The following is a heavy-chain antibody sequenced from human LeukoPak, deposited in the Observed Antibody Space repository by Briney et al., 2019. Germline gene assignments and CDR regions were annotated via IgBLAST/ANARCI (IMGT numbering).Heavy chain of an antibody. CDR1: GFTFSSYE. J-gene: IGHJ4*02. CDR3: ARDAKGSWDLDY. CDR2: ISSSGSTI. V-gene: IGHV3-48*03. D-gene: IGHD6-13*01. Sequence: GGSLRLSCAASGFTFSSYEMNWVRQAPGKGLEWVSYISSSGSTIYYADSVKGRFTISRDNAKNSLYLQMNSLRAEDTSVYYCARDAKGSWDLDYWGQGTLVTVSS.